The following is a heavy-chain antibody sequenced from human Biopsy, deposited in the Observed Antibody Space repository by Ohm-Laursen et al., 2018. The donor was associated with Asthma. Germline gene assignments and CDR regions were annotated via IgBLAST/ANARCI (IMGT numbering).Heavy chain of an antibody. J-gene: IGHJ4*02. D-gene: IGHD6-19*01. CDR3: VRAVRNEQWLAPFDY. CDR1: PGSSSGFY. Sequence: SDTLFLTCYVYPGSSSGFYWTWIRQSPEKGLEWIGETNERGVTNNNPSLKSRVIISIDTYWNRVSLKLTSVTAADTAVYYCVRAVRNEQWLAPFDYWGQGKPVTVSS. CDR2: TNERGVT. V-gene: IGHV4-34*01.